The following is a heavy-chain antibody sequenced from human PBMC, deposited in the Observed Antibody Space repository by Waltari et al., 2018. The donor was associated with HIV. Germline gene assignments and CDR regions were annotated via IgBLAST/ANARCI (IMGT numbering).Heavy chain of an antibody. CDR2: LNPRSGAT. D-gene: IGHD3-16*01. J-gene: IGHJ4*01. CDR1: GYTFIGYY. V-gene: IGHV1-2*02. CDR3: HRPWDSDHWGSDN. Sequence: QEQLVQSGTEVKKPGASVRVPCKASGYTFIGYYIHWVRQAPGQGLEWMGWLNPRSGATNYAQRFRGRVTFTRDTSVNTAYLDLTGLRIDDTATYFCHRPWDSDHWGSDNWGQGTLVIVSS.